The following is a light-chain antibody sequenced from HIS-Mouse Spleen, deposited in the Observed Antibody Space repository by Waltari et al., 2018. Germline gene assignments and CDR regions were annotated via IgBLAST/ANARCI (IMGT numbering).Light chain of an antibody. CDR2: EGS. CDR1: SSDVGIYNL. V-gene: IGLV2-23*01. Sequence: QSALTQPASVSVSPGQSITISCTGTSSDVGIYNLVSWYQQHPGKAPKLMIYEGSKRPSGVYNRVSGSKSGNRASLTLFGLQAEDEADYYCCSYAGSSTWVFGGGTKLTVL. J-gene: IGLJ3*02. CDR3: CSYAGSSTWV.